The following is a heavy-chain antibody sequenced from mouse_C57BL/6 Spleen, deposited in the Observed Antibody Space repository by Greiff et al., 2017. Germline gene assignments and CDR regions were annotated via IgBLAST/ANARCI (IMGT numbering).Heavy chain of an antibody. V-gene: IGHV1-4*01. J-gene: IGHJ2*01. D-gene: IGHD2-4*01. CDR3: ARAGKLVYYDYGFDY. CDR1: GYTFTSYT. CDR2: INPSSGYT. Sequence: VQLQQSGAELARPGASVKMSCKASGYTFTSYTMHWVKQRPGQGLEWIGYINPSSGYTTYNQKFKDKATLTADKSSITAYMQLSSLTSEDSAVYYCARAGKLVYYDYGFDYWGQGTTLTVSS.